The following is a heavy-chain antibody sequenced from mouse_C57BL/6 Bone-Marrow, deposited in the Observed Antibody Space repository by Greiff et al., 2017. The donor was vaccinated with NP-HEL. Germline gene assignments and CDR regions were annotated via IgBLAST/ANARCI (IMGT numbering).Heavy chain of an antibody. V-gene: IGHV5-6*01. D-gene: IGHD1-3*01. CDR2: ISSGGSYT. CDR3: ARHYISKRYYAMDY. J-gene: IGHJ4*01. Sequence: EVQGVESGGDLVKPGGSLKLSCAASGFTFSSYGMSWVRQTPDKRLEWVATISSGGSYTYYPDSVKGRFTISRDNAKNTVYLQMSSLKSEDTAMYYCARHYISKRYYAMDYWGQGTSVTVSS. CDR1: GFTFSSYG.